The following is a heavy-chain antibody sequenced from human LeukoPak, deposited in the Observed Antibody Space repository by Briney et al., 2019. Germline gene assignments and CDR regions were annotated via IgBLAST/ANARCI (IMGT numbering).Heavy chain of an antibody. J-gene: IGHJ2*01. CDR3: ARGPYCSGGSCYLGYFDL. CDR2: IIPILGIA. V-gene: IGHV1-69*04. CDR1: GYTFTSYG. Sequence: AASVKVSCKASGYTFTSYGISWVRQAPGQGLEWMGRIIPILGIANYAQKFQGRVTITADKSTSTAYMELNSLRSEDTAVYYCARGPYCSGGSCYLGYFDLWGRGTLVTVSS. D-gene: IGHD2-15*01.